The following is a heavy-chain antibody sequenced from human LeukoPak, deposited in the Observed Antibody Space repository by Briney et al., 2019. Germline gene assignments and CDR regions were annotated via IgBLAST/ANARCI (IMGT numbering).Heavy chain of an antibody. V-gene: IGHV1-2*02. J-gene: IGHJ5*02. Sequence: GASVKVSCKASEYTFTDYYMHWVRQAPGQGLEWMGWINPNSGGTNYAQKFQGRVTMTRDTSISTAFMELSRLGSDDTGVYYCARVGSGRITMVRGVRLWFDPWGQGTLVTVSS. CDR1: EYTFTDYY. CDR2: INPNSGGT. CDR3: ARVGSGRITMVRGVRLWFDP. D-gene: IGHD3-10*01.